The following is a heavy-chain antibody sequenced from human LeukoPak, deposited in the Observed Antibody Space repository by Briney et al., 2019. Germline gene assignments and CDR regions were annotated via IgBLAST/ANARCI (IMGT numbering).Heavy chain of an antibody. V-gene: IGHV4-59*12. D-gene: IGHD6-19*01. CDR2: IYYSGST. J-gene: IGHJ4*02. CDR1: GGSISSYY. Sequence: TSETLSLTCTVSGGSISSYYWSWIRQPPGKGLEWIGYIYYSGSTNYNPSLKSRVTMSVDTSKNQFSLKLSSVTAADTAVYYCARRDSGWYYFDYWGQGTLVTVSS. CDR3: ARRDSGWYYFDY.